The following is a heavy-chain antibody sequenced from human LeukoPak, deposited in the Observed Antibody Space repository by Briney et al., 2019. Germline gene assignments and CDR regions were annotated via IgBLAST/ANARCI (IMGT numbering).Heavy chain of an antibody. CDR3: ARDWGVSARPGYMDV. Sequence: SETLSLTCAVYGGSFSGYYWSWIRQPPGKGLEWIGEINHSGSTNYNPSLKSRVTISVDTSKNQFSLRLSSVTAADTAVYYCARDWGVSARPGYMDVWGKGTTVTVSS. D-gene: IGHD6-6*01. J-gene: IGHJ6*03. CDR1: GGSFSGYY. V-gene: IGHV4-34*01. CDR2: INHSGST.